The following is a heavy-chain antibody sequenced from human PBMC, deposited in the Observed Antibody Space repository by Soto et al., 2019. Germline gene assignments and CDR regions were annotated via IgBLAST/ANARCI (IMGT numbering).Heavy chain of an antibody. J-gene: IGHJ4*02. V-gene: IGHV3-48*01. CDR1: GFTFATYA. Sequence: VQLVESGGEVVQPGGSLRLSCAASGFTFATYAMNWVRQAPGKGLEWLSFIHMTHDVIFYADSVRGRFTISRDNAKDSLYLQMNRLRGEDTAVYYCVSDPDGDLDFDYWGQGTLVTVSS. CDR2: IHMTHDVI. D-gene: IGHD4-17*01. CDR3: VSDPDGDLDFDY.